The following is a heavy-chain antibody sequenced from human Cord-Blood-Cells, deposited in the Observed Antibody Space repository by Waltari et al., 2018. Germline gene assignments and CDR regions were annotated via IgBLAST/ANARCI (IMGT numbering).Heavy chain of an antibody. CDR3: ARDEYSSSSVDY. V-gene: IGHV4-4*07. D-gene: IGHD6-6*01. Sequence: QVQLQESGPGLVKPSETLSLPCTVSGGSISSYYWRWIRQPAGKGLEWIGRNHTSGSTNYNPSLKSRVTMAVDTSKNQFSLKLSSVTAADTAVYYCARDEYSSSSVDYWGQGTLVTVSS. CDR2: NHTSGST. CDR1: GGSISSYY. J-gene: IGHJ4*02.